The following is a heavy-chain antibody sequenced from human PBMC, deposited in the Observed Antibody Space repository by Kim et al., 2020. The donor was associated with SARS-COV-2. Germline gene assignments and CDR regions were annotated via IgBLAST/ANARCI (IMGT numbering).Heavy chain of an antibody. CDR1: GGSISSSSYY. Sequence: SETLSLTCTVSGGSISSSSYYWGWICQPPGKGLEWIGSIYYSGSTYYNPSLKSRVTISVDTSKNQFSLKLSSVTAADTAVYYCVQLGSGPFDYWGQGTLVTVSS. CDR3: VQLGSGPFDY. V-gene: IGHV4-39*01. CDR2: IYYSGST. J-gene: IGHJ4*02. D-gene: IGHD3-10*01.